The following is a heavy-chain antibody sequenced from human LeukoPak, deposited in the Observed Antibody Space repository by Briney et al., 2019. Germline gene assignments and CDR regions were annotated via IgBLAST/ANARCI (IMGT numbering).Heavy chain of an antibody. CDR1: GGSISSYY. D-gene: IGHD3-9*01. Sequence: SETLSLTCTVSGGSISSYYWSWIRQPAGKGLEWIGRIYSSGSTNYNPSLKSRVTMSVDTSKNQCSLKLSSVTAADTAVYYCARESRRLRYFDWSPNPNWFDPWGQGTLVTVSS. CDR3: ARESRRLRYFDWSPNPNWFDP. J-gene: IGHJ5*02. V-gene: IGHV4-4*07. CDR2: IYSSGST.